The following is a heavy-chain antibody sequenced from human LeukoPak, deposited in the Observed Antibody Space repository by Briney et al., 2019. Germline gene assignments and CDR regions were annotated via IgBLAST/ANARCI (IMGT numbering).Heavy chain of an antibody. D-gene: IGHD5-12*01. CDR1: GFTFSNAW. V-gene: IGHV3-15*01. J-gene: IGHJ4*02. Sequence: GSLRLSCAAFGFTFSNAWMSWVRQAPGKGPEWVGRIKSKTDGGTTDYAAPVKGRFTISRDDSKNTLYLQMNSLKTEDTAVYYCTTEGEMVATYFDYWGQGTLVTVSS. CDR2: IKSKTDGGTT. CDR3: TTEGEMVATYFDY.